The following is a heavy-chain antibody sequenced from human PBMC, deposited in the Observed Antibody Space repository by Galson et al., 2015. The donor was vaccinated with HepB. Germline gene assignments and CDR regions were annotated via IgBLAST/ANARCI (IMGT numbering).Heavy chain of an antibody. Sequence: QSGAEVKKPGESLRISCKASGGTFSSYAISWVRQAPGQGLEWMGGIIPIFGTANYAQKFQGRVTITADESTSTAYMELSSLRSEDTAVYYCAREGAITMVRGVADWGQGTLVTVSS. D-gene: IGHD3-10*01. V-gene: IGHV1-69*01. CDR2: IIPIFGTA. J-gene: IGHJ4*02. CDR3: AREGAITMVRGVAD. CDR1: GGTFSSYA.